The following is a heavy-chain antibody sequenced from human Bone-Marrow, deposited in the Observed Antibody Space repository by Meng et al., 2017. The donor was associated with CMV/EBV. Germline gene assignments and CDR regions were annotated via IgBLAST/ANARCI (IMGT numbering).Heavy chain of an antibody. V-gene: IGHV3-7*01. CDR1: GFTFSSYA. D-gene: IGHD5-24*01. Sequence: GGSLRLSCAASGFTFSSYAMSWVRQAPGKGLEWVANIKQDGSEKYYVDSVKGRFTISRGNAKNSLYLQMNSLRAEDTAVYYCASHNLGYRYWGQGTLVTVSS. CDR2: IKQDGSEK. CDR3: ASHNLGYRY. J-gene: IGHJ4*02.